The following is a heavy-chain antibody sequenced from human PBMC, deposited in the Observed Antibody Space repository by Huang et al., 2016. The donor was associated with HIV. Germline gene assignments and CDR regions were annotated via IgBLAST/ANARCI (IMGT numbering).Heavy chain of an antibody. CDR2: IYLSVNT. J-gene: IGHJ6*02. V-gene: IGHV4-39*01. Sequence: LQLQESGPGLVKSSETLSLICTVSGGSISSSSYYWGWHRQPPGKGPEWIGSIYLSVNTYYNPPLKSRVTISVDTSKNQFSLKVNSVTAADTAVYYCARHGRVAGHYYNNMDVWGRGTTVTVSS. D-gene: IGHD6-19*01. CDR1: GGSISSSSYY. CDR3: ARHGRVAGHYYNNMDV.